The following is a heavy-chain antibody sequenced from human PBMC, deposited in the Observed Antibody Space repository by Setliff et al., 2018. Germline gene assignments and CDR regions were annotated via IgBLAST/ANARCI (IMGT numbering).Heavy chain of an antibody. CDR2: IYWNDDK. D-gene: IGHD3-22*01. Sequence: ESGPTLVNPTQTLTLTCTFSGFSLSTSGVGVGWIRQPPGKALEWLALIYWNDDKRYSPSLKTRLTISKDTSKNQVVLTMTNMDPVDTATYYCARIRLLDYYDSSGPFDYWGQGTLVTVSS. J-gene: IGHJ4*02. V-gene: IGHV2-5*01. CDR1: GFSLSTSGVG. CDR3: ARIRLLDYYDSSGPFDY.